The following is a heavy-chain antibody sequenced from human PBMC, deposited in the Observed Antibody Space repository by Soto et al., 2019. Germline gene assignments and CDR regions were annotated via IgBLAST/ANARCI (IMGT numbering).Heavy chain of an antibody. V-gene: IGHV3-49*03. D-gene: IGHD3-10*01. CDR3: TQYLFGVHAFDV. Sequence: EVQLVESGGDLVQPGRSLRLSCRTSGFTFGDHAMSCLRQAPGKGLEWISFIRSKASGGTTEYAASVKGRFSISRDDSTNIAYLQMNSLTTEDTAVYYCTQYLFGVHAFDVWGQGTMVIVSS. J-gene: IGHJ3*01. CDR1: GFTFGDHA. CDR2: IRSKASGGTT.